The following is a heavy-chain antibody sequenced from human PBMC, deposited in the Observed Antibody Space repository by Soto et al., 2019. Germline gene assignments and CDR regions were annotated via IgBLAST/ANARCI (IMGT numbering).Heavy chain of an antibody. CDR2: ISHSGST. Sequence: QVQLQQWGAGLLKPSETLSLTCAVYGEPCSDHYWSWIRQPPGKGLEWIGEISHSGSTNYNPSLKSRVTISTDTSKNQISLKLSSVTAADTAVYYCARGQALYVPSPYYFDYWGQGNLVTVSS. CDR1: GEPCSDHY. CDR3: ARGQALYVPSPYYFDY. J-gene: IGHJ4*02. D-gene: IGHD2-8*01. V-gene: IGHV4-34*01.